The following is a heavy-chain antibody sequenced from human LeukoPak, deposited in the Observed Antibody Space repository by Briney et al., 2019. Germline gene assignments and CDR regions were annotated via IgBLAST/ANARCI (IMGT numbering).Heavy chain of an antibody. CDR1: GGSISSYY. CDR3: ARVNPVAGTPVDY. CDR2: IYYSGST. D-gene: IGHD6-19*01. Sequence: PSETLSLTCTVSGGSISSYYWSWIRQPPGKGLEWIGYIYYSGSTNYNPSLKSRVTISVDTSKNQFSLKLSSVTAADTAVYYCARVNPVAGTPVDYWGQGTLVTVSS. V-gene: IGHV4-59*01. J-gene: IGHJ4*02.